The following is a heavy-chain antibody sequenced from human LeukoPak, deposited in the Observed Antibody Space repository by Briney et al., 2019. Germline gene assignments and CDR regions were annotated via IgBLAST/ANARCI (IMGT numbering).Heavy chain of an antibody. CDR2: IYYSGST. J-gene: IGHJ4*02. V-gene: IGHV4-59*08. CDR3: ARVRLMFFDY. CDR1: GGSISSYY. Sequence: SETLSLTCTVSGGSISSYYWSWIRQPPGKGLEWIGYIYYSGSTNYNPSLKSRVTISVDTSKNQFSLKLSSVTAADTAVYYCARVRLMFFDYWGQGTLVTVSS. D-gene: IGHD3-10*02.